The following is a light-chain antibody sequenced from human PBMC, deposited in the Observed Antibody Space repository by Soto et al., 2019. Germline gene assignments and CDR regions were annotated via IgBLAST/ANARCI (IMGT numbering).Light chain of an antibody. V-gene: IGKV2-28*01. J-gene: IGKJ1*01. CDR2: LGS. Sequence: DIVMTQSPLSLPVTPGEPASISCRSSQSLLHSNGYNYLDWYLQKPGQSPQLLIYLGSNRASGVPDRFSGSGSGTDFTLKISRVEAEDVGVYYCMKALQTNPTFGPGTK. CDR1: QSLLHSNGYNY. CDR3: MKALQTNPT.